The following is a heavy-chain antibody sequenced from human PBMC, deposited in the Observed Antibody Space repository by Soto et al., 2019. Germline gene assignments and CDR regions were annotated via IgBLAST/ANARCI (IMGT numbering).Heavy chain of an antibody. CDR1: GFTFTRNA. Sequence: QVQLVESGGGVVQPGRSLRLSCAASGFTFTRNAMQWVRQAPGKGLEWWAVISYDGSTKYYADSVKGRFPISRDNSKNTLYLQMNSLSDEDTAVYYCAEVGRSGHYFDHWGQGTLVTVSS. CDR2: ISYDGSTK. V-gene: IGHV3-30-3*02. J-gene: IGHJ4*02. CDR3: AEVGRSGHYFDH.